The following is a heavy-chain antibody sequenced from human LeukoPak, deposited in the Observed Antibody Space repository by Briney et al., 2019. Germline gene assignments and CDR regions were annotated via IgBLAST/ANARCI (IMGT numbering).Heavy chain of an antibody. CDR3: VKELVVVPAGSDAFDM. Sequence: GGSLRLSCAASGFTFSSYSMNWVRQAPGKGLEWVSSISSSSSYIYYADSVKGRFTISRDNAKNMLYLQMNSLRAEDAAVYYCVKELVVVPAGSDAFDMWGPGTMVTVSS. CDR1: GFTFSSYS. J-gene: IGHJ3*02. D-gene: IGHD2-2*01. V-gene: IGHV3-21*04. CDR2: ISSSSSYI.